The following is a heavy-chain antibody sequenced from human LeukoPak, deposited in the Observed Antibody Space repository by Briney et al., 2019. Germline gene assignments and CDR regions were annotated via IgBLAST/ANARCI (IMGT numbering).Heavy chain of an antibody. D-gene: IGHD6-19*01. CDR3: ARGSIAVATRGDYYYYYYMDV. CDR2: MNPNSGGT. V-gene: IGHV1-2*02. CDR1: GYTFTGYY. J-gene: IGHJ6*03. Sequence: ASVKVSCKASGYTFTGYYMHWVRQAPGQGLEWMGWMNPNSGGTNYAQKFQGRVTMTRGTSISTAYMELSRLRSDDTAVYYCARGSIAVATRGDYYYYYYMDVWGKGTTVTVSS.